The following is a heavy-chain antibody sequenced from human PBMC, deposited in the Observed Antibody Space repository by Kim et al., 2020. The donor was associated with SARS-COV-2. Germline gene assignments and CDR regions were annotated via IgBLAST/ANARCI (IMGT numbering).Heavy chain of an antibody. CDR1: GFTFSSYS. J-gene: IGHJ6*02. V-gene: IGHV3-21*01. CDR2: ISSSSSYI. CDR3: ASFYYSSGYYYGGYYYYYGMDV. D-gene: IGHD3-22*01. Sequence: GGSLRLSCAASGFTFSSYSMNWVRQAPGKGLEWVSSISSSSSYIYYADSVKGRFTISRDNAKNSLYLQMNSLRAEDTAVYYCASFYYSSGYYYGGYYYYYGMDVWGQGTTVTVSS.